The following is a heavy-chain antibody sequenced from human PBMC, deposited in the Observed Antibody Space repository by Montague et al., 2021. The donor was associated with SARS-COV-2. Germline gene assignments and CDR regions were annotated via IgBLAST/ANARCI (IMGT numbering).Heavy chain of an antibody. D-gene: IGHD3-3*01. CDR1: GGSISSSNYY. J-gene: IGHJ4*02. CDR3: ARQMGQSSIFGVVIQYYFDY. Sequence: SETLSLTCTVSGGSISSSNYYWDWIRQPPGKGLEWIGSIYDSGSTYYNPSLKSRVTISVDTSKNHFSLKLSSVTAADTAVYYCARQMGQSSIFGVVIQYYFDYWGQGTLVTVSS. V-gene: IGHV4-39*01. CDR2: IYDSGST.